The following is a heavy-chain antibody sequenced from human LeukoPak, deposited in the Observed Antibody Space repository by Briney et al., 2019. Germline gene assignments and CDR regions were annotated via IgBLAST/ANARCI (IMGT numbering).Heavy chain of an antibody. J-gene: IGHJ3*02. V-gene: IGHV3-48*04. CDR3: VRSFRGSGYLDAFDI. CDR1: GITLSSYS. Sequence: GGSLRLSCAASGITLSSYSMNWVRQAPGKGLERVSYISSSSSSIYYADSVKGRFTISRDNAKNSLYLQMNSLRAGDSAVYYCVRSFRGSGYLDAFDIWGQGTSVTVSS. CDR2: ISSSSSSI. D-gene: IGHD3-22*01.